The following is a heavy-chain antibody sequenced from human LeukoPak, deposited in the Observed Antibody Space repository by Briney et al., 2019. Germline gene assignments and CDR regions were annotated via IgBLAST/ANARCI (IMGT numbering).Heavy chain of an antibody. CDR2: IYYSGST. CDR1: GGSISSYY. V-gene: IGHV4-59*01. CDR3: ARERASGYYNSFDP. J-gene: IGHJ5*02. Sequence: SETLSLTCTVSGGSISSYYWSWIRQPPGKGLEWIGYIYYSGSTNYNPSLKSRVTISVDTSKNQFSLKLSSVTAADTAVYYCARERASGYYNSFDPWGQGTLVTVSS. D-gene: IGHD3-3*01.